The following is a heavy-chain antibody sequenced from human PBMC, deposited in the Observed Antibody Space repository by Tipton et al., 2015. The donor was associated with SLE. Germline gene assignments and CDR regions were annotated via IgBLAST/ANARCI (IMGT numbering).Heavy chain of an antibody. CDR2: IYGGGSS. V-gene: IGHV4-38-2*02. CDR3: ARDPPSSYYYGMDV. D-gene: IGHD3-10*01. J-gene: IGHJ6*02. Sequence: TLSLTCAVSGYSISSGYYWGWIRQPPGKGLEWIGSIYGGGSSYYNPSLRSRVTISVDTSKNQFSLKLSSVTAADTAVYFCARDPPSSYYYGMDVWGRGATVTVSS. CDR1: GYSISSGYY.